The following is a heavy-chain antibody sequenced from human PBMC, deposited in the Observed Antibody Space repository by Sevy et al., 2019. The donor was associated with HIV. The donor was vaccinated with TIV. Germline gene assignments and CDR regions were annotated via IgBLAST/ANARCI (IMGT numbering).Heavy chain of an antibody. V-gene: IGHV3-30-3*01. CDR3: ARPYSSSWSSWFDY. J-gene: IGHJ4*02. CDR2: ISYDGSNK. Sequence: GGSLRLSCAASGFTFSSYAMHWVRQAPGKGLEGVAVISYDGSNKYYADSVKWRFTISRDNSKNTLYLQMNGLRAEDTAVYYCARPYSSSWSSWFDYWGQGTLVTVSS. CDR1: GFTFSSYA. D-gene: IGHD6-13*01.